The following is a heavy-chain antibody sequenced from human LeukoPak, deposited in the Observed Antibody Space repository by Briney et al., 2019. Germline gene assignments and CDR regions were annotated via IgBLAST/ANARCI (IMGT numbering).Heavy chain of an antibody. D-gene: IGHD6-19*01. CDR1: GFTFSSYA. Sequence: GGSLRLSCAASGFTFSSYAMHWVRQAPGKGLEWVAVISYDGSNKYYADSVKGRFTISRDNSKNTLYLQMNSLRAEDTAVYYCARHSFSVAPYYYYYMDVWGKGTTVTISS. J-gene: IGHJ6*03. CDR2: ISYDGSNK. CDR3: ARHSFSVAPYYYYYMDV. V-gene: IGHV3-30*04.